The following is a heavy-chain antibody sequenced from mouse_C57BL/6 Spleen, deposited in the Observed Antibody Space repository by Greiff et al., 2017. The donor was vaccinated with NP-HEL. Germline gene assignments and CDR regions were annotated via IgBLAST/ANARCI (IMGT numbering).Heavy chain of an antibody. CDR3: ARLGAYSNFLYYFDY. Sequence: QVQLQQSGAELARPGASVKLSCKASGYTFTSYGISWVKQRTGQGLEWIGEIYPRSGNTYYNEKFKGKATLTADKSSSTAYMELRSLTSEDSAVYFCARLGAYSNFLYYFDYWGQGTTLTVSS. CDR2: IYPRSGNT. D-gene: IGHD2-5*01. CDR1: GYTFTSYG. J-gene: IGHJ2*01. V-gene: IGHV1-81*01.